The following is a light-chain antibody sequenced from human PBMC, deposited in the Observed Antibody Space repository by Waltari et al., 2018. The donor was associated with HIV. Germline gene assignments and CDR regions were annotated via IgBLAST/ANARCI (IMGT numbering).Light chain of an antibody. J-gene: IGLJ2*01. Sequence: QSVLTQPPSASGTPGQRVTISCFGSGSNIGNNSVNWYQQFPGTAPRLLIYSNNQRPSGVPDRFSGSKSGTSASLAISGLQSEDEADYFCAAWDDSLNGHVVFGGGTKLTVL. CDR3: AAWDDSLNGHVV. CDR1: GSNIGNNS. V-gene: IGLV1-44*01. CDR2: SNN.